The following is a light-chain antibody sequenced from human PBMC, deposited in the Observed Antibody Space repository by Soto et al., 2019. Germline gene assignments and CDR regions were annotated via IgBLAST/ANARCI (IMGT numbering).Light chain of an antibody. CDR3: QQYNVNPWT. CDR1: QSISTW. V-gene: IGKV1-5*03. Sequence: DIQMTQSPSTLSASVGDRVTITCRASQSISTWLAWYQQKPGRAPNLPIYQASSLESGVPSRFSGSGSGTEFTLTIRSLQPDDFATYYCQQYNVNPWTFGQGTKVDIK. CDR2: QAS. J-gene: IGKJ1*01.